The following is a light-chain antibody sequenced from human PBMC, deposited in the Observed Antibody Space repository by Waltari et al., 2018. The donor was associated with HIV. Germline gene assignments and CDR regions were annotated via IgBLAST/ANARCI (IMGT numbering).Light chain of an antibody. CDR1: QTINTW. J-gene: IGKJ1*01. CDR2: KAS. CDR3: QQYSSFWT. Sequence: DILMSQSPSNLSASIGDRVPITCRASQTINTWLAWYHPKPGGDHQLLIYKASTLEQGVPSRFSGSGSGTEFTLTISRLQPEDVGFYDCQQYSSFWTFGHGTKVQVK. V-gene: IGKV1-5*03.